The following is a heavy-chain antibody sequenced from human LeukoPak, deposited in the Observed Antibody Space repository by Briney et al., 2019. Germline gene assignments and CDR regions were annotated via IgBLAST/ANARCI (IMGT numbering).Heavy chain of an antibody. Sequence: ASVKVSCKASGYTFTSYDINWVRQATGQGLEWMGWMNPNSGNTGHAQKFQGRVNMTRNTSICTAYMELSSLESEDTAVYYCARRRSGSTGPPSDHWGQGTLVTVSS. V-gene: IGHV1-8*01. D-gene: IGHD6-25*01. J-gene: IGHJ4*02. CDR3: ARRRSGSTGPPSDH. CDR1: GYTFTSYD. CDR2: MNPNSGNT.